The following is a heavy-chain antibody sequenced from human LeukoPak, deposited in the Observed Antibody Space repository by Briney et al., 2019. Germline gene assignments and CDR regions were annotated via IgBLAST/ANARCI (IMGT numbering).Heavy chain of an antibody. V-gene: IGHV1-2*02. CDR1: GYMFTDYF. CDR3: ARAQQLTAPAGTFADN. J-gene: IGHJ4*02. D-gene: IGHD6-13*01. Sequence: ASVKVSCKASGYMFTDYFMHWVRQAPGQGPEWMGWFNPKSGNKKYAQQFQGRVTMTRDTSINTAYMELSGLTSDDTAIYHCARAQQLTAPAGTFADNWGQGTLVTVPS. CDR2: FNPKSGNK.